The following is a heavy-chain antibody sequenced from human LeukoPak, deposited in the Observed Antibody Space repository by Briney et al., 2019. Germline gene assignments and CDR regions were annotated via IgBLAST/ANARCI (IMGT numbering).Heavy chain of an antibody. CDR3: ARALIAAAIDAFDI. D-gene: IGHD6-13*01. Sequence: GRSLRLSCAASGFTFSSYWMSWVRQAPGKGLEWVANIKQDGSEKYYVDSVKGRFTISRDNAKNSLYLQMNSLRAEDTAVYYCARALIAAAIDAFDIWGQGTMVTVSS. V-gene: IGHV3-7*01. J-gene: IGHJ3*02. CDR2: IKQDGSEK. CDR1: GFTFSSYW.